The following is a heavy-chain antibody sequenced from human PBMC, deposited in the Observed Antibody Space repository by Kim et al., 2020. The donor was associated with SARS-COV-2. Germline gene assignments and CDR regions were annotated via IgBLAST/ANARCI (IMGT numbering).Heavy chain of an antibody. Sequence: SETLSLTCTVSGGSISSSSYYWGWIRQPPGQELEWIVSIYYSGSTYYNPSLKSRVTISVDTSKNQFSLKLSSVTAADTAVYYCAGHAFSGYYYDSSGYYPLGGMDVWGQGTTFTVSS. D-gene: IGHD3-22*01. CDR1: GGSISSSSYY. CDR2: IYYSGST. J-gene: IGHJ6*02. V-gene: IGHV4-39*01. CDR3: AGHAFSGYYYDSSGYYPLGGMDV.